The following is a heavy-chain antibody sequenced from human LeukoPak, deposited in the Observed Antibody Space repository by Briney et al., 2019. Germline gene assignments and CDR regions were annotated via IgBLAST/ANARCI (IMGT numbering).Heavy chain of an antibody. V-gene: IGHV3-74*01. Sequence: LSGGSLRLSCVASGFSFSAYWMHWVRQVPGKGLVWVSRIHSDGSIANYADSVKGRFTISRDNAKNTLYLQMNSLRPEDTAVYYCARELVVDDAFDIWGQGTMVTVSS. J-gene: IGHJ3*02. D-gene: IGHD2-15*01. CDR3: ARELVVDDAFDI. CDR2: IHSDGSIA. CDR1: GFSFSAYW.